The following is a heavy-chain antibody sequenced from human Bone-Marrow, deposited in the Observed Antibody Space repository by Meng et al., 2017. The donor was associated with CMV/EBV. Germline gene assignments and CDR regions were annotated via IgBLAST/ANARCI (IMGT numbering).Heavy chain of an antibody. D-gene: IGHD3-10*01. V-gene: IGHV4-39*07. Sequence: GSLRLSCTVSGGSINSDTYYWGWVRQPPGKGLQWIASIRSNGHTYYQSSLESRVTMSVDTSKNQFSLKLTSVTAADTAVYYCARQPPGSAAFDIWGQGTMVTVSS. CDR1: GGSINSDTYY. J-gene: IGHJ3*02. CDR2: IRSNGHT. CDR3: ARQPPGSAAFDI.